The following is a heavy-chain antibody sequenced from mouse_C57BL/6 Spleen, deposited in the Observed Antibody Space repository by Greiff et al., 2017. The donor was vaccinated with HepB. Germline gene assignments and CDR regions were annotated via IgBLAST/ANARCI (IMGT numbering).Heavy chain of an antibody. CDR1: GFTFSDYY. D-gene: IGHD1-1*01. J-gene: IGHJ2*01. CDR3: ARGYGSSLLDY. V-gene: IGHV5-16*01. Sequence: EVMLVESEGGLVQPGSSMKLSCTASGFTFSDYYMAWVRQVPEKGLEWVANINYDGSSTYYLDSLKSRFIISRDNAKNILYLQMSSLKSEDTATYYCARGYGSSLLDYWGQGTTLTVSS. CDR2: INYDGSST.